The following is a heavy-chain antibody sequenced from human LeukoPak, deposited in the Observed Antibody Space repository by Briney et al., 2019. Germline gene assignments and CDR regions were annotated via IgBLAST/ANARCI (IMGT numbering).Heavy chain of an antibody. CDR2: MNPNSGNT. V-gene: IGHV1-8*01. CDR3: ARDDTSHWLYYFDY. Sequence: ASVKVSCKASGYTFTSYDINWVRQATGQGLEWMGWMNPNSGNTGYARKFQGRVTMTRNTSISTAYMELSSLRSEDTAVYYCARDDTSHWLYYFDYWGQGTLVTVSS. J-gene: IGHJ4*02. CDR1: GYTFTSYD. D-gene: IGHD2-2*01.